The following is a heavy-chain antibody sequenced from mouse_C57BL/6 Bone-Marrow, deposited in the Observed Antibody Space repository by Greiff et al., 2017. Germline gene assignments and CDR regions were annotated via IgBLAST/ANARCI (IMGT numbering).Heavy chain of an antibody. CDR1: GFTFSSYG. J-gene: IGHJ2*01. Sequence: EVKVVESGGDLVKPGGSLKLSCAASGFTFSSYGMSWVRQTPDKRLEWVATISSGGSYTYYPDSVKGRFTISRDNAKNTLYLQMSSLKSEDTAMYYCARHIVRYYFDYWGQGTTLTVSS. CDR2: ISSGGSYT. V-gene: IGHV5-6*01. D-gene: IGHD2-5*01. CDR3: ARHIVRYYFDY.